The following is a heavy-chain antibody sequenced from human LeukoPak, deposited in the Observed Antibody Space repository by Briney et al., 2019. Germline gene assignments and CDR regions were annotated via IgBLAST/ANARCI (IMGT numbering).Heavy chain of an antibody. CDR2: IRRDGSST. CDR3: ARDGEWEPRHAFDI. CDR1: GFTFSNYW. Sequence: GGSLRLSCAPSGFTFSNYWMHWVRQAPGKGLGWVSRIRRDGSSTSYADSVKGRFTISRDNAKHTLYLQMNSLRAEDTAVYYCARDGEWEPRHAFDIWGQGTMVAVSS. D-gene: IGHD1-26*01. V-gene: IGHV3-74*01. J-gene: IGHJ3*02.